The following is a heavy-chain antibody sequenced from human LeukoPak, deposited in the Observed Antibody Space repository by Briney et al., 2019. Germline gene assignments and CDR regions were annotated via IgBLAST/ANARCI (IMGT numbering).Heavy chain of an antibody. CDR1: GGSISSYY. CDR3: AREVGDAFDI. D-gene: IGHD1-26*01. V-gene: IGHV4-59*01. J-gene: IGHJ3*02. Sequence: SETLSLTCTVSGGSISSYYWSWIRQPPGKGLEWIGSIYYSGSTYYNPSLKSRVTISVDTSKNQFSLKLSSVTAADTAVYYCAREVGDAFDIWGQGTMVTVSS. CDR2: IYYSGST.